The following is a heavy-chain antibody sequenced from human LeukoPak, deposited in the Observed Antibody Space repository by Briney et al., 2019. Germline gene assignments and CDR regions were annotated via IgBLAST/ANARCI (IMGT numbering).Heavy chain of an antibody. CDR3: ARVGSSLYFDY. Sequence: SETLSLTCTVSGGSISSYYWSWIRQPPGKGLEWIGYIYYSGSTNYNPSLKSRVTISVDTSKNQFSLKLSSVTAADTAVCYCARVGSSLYFDYWGQGTLVTVSS. CDR2: IYYSGST. V-gene: IGHV4-59*01. CDR1: GGSISSYY. D-gene: IGHD6-13*01. J-gene: IGHJ4*02.